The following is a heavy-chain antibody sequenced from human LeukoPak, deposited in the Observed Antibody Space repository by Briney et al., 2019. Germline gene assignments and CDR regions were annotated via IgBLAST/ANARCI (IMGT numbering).Heavy chain of an antibody. CDR2: ISSSSTYI. V-gene: IGHV3-21*01. D-gene: IGHD3-10*02. CDR3: AELGITMIGGV. Sequence: PGGSLRLSCAASGFIFSTYSMNWVRQAPGKGLEWVSSISSSSTYIYYADSLKGRFTISRDNAKKSLYLQMNSLRVEDTAVYYCAELGITMIGGVWGKGTTVTISS. J-gene: IGHJ6*04. CDR1: GFIFSTYS.